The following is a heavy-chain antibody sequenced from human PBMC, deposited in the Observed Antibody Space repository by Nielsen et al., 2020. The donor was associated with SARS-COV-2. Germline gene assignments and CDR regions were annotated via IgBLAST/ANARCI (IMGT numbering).Heavy chain of an antibody. D-gene: IGHD1-26*01. V-gene: IGHV3-11*01. CDR3: ARDHGGSYGG. CDR1: GFTFSDYY. Sequence: GESLKISCAASGFTFSDYYMTWIRQVPGKGLEWISDISSSGSLIYYADAVKGRFTISRDNAKNSLFLQMNSLRAEDTAVYYCARDHGGSYGGWGQGTLVTVSS. J-gene: IGHJ4*02. CDR2: ISSSGSLI.